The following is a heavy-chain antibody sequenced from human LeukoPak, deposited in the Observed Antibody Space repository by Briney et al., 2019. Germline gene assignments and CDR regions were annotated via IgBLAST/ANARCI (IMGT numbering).Heavy chain of an antibody. J-gene: IGHJ6*04. V-gene: IGHV3-21*01. Sequence: GGSLRLSCAASGFTFSSYSMNWVRQAPGRGPEWVSSISSSSSYIYYADSVKGRFTISRDNAKNSLYLQMNSLRAEDTAVYYCARIAAAGLYYYYGMDVWGKGTTVTVSS. CDR1: GFTFSSYS. D-gene: IGHD6-13*01. CDR2: ISSSSSYI. CDR3: ARIAAAGLYYYYGMDV.